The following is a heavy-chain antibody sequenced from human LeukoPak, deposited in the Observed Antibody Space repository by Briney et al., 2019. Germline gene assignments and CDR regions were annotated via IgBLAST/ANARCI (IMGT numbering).Heavy chain of an antibody. CDR1: GYSISSGYY. CDR2: IYHSGST. CDR3: ARHRGSGWYYFDY. D-gene: IGHD6-19*01. J-gene: IGHJ4*02. V-gene: IGHV4-38-2*01. Sequence: PSETPSLTCAVSGYSISSGYYWGWIRQPPGKGLEWIGSIYHSGSTYYNPSLKSRVTISVDTSKNQFSLKLSSVTAADTAVYYCARHRGSGWYYFDYWGQGTLVTVSS.